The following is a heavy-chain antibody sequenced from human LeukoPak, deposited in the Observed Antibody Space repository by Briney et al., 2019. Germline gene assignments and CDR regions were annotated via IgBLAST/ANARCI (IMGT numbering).Heavy chain of an antibody. CDR3: ARELDATYGMDV. Sequence: SETLSLTCAVSGGSISSGDYYWSWIRQPPGKGLEWIGYIYYSASTYHNPSLKSRVTISVDTSKNQFSLKLSSVTAADTAVYYCARELDATYGMDVWGQGTTVTVSS. V-gene: IGHV4-30-4*01. CDR2: IYYSAST. D-gene: IGHD2-2*01. J-gene: IGHJ6*02. CDR1: GGSISSGDYY.